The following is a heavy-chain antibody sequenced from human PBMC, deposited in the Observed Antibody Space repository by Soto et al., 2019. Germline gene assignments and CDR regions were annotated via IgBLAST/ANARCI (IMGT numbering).Heavy chain of an antibody. V-gene: IGHV1-3*01. J-gene: IGHJ4*02. Sequence: QVQLVQSGAEVKKPGASVKVSCKGSGYTFINYAIHWVRQAPGQRLEWMGWIDAGNGNTKYSQKFQGRITITRDTSASTAYIELNRLRSEDTAVYYCARARALPSAFDSWGQGSLVTVSS. CDR2: IDAGNGNT. D-gene: IGHD2-2*01. CDR3: ARARALPSAFDS. CDR1: GYTFINYA.